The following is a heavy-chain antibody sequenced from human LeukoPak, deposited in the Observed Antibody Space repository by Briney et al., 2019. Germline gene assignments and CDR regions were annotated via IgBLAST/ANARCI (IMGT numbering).Heavy chain of an antibody. V-gene: IGHV1-2*02. CDR3: ARMASGSYSRDRNFDY. D-gene: IGHD1-26*01. CDR2: INPNSGGT. J-gene: IGHJ4*02. Sequence: ASVKVSCKASGYTFTGYYMHLVRQAPGQGLEWMGWINPNSGGTNYAQKFQGRVTMTRDTSISTAYMELSRLRSDDTAVYYCARMASGSYSRDRNFDYWGQGTLVIVSS. CDR1: GYTFTGYY.